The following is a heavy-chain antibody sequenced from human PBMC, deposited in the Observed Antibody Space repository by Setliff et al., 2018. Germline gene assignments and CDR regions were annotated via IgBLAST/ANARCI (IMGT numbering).Heavy chain of an antibody. V-gene: IGHV1-46*01. Sequence: ASVKVSCKASGYTFTSYDINWVRQATGQGLEWMGVINPGDGSTTYAQKFQGRVKMTRDTSTNTVYMQLNSLRFEDRAVYYCARENTAKNFWGEYSDYWGQGTLVTVSS. CDR1: GYTFTSYD. CDR2: INPGDGST. D-gene: IGHD3-3*01. CDR3: ARENTAKNFWGEYSDY. J-gene: IGHJ4*02.